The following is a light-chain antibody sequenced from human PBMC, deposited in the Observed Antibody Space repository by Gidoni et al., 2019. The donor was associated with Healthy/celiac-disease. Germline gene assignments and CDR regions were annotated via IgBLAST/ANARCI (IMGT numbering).Light chain of an antibody. V-gene: IGLV3-21*02. CDR2: DDS. CDR1: NIGSKS. CDR3: QVWDSSSDHAV. Sequence: SYVLTQPPSVSVAPGQTARITCGGNNIGSKSVHWYQQKPGQAPGLVVYDDSDRPSGIPGRFSGSNSGNTATLTISRVEAGDEADYYCQVWDSSSDHAVFGGGTQLTVL. J-gene: IGLJ7*01.